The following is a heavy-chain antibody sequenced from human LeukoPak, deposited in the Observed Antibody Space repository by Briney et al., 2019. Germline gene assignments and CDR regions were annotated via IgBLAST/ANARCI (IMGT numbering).Heavy chain of an antibody. D-gene: IGHD3-9*01. J-gene: IGHJ6*03. CDR3: AKSSYDILTGYHKYYYYMDV. CDR1: GFTFSTYA. Sequence: GGSLRLSCAASGFTFSTYAMTWVRQAPGKALEWVSLISVPGGNTYYADSVKGRFTISRDNSKNTLYLQMNSLRAEDTAVYYCAKSSYDILTGYHKYYYYMDVWGKGTTVTISS. V-gene: IGHV3-23*01. CDR2: ISVPGGNT.